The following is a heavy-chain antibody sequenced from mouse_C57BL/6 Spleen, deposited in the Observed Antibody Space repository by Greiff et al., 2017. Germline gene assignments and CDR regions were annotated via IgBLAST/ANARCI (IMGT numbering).Heavy chain of an antibody. J-gene: IGHJ1*03. V-gene: IGHV1-54*01. CDR1: GYAFTNYL. CDR3: ARSYYYGSSRYWYFDV. Sequence: QVQLKESGAELVRPGTSVKVSCKASGYAFTNYLIEWVKQRPGQGLEWIGVINPGSGGTNYNEKFKGKATLTADKSSSTAYMQLSSLTSEDSAVYFCARSYYYGSSRYWYFDVWGTGTTVTVSS. CDR2: INPGSGGT. D-gene: IGHD1-1*01.